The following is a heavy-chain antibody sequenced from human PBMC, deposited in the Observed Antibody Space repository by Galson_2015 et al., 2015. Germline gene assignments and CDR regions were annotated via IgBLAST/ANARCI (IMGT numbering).Heavy chain of an antibody. V-gene: IGHV3-48*02. CDR2: ISNGGSTI. D-gene: IGHD3-3*01. CDR1: GFTFRDYS. CDR3: ARDGSGVLRFLDV. J-gene: IGHJ6*04. Sequence: SLRLSCAASGFTFRDYSMNWVRQAPGKGLEWISYISNGGSTIYYADPVKGRFTISRDNAKNSLYLQMNSLRDEDTAVYYCARDGSGVLRFLDVWGKGTTVTVSS.